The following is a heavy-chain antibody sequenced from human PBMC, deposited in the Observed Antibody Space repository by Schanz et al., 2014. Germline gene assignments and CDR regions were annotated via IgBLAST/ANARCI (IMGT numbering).Heavy chain of an antibody. D-gene: IGHD3-9*01. CDR2: IIPILDKT. CDR3: AKVDRTRYYAMDV. V-gene: IGHV1-69*04. CDR1: GYSLNELS. Sequence: QGQLVQSGAEVKKPGASVKVSCKVSGYSLNELSMHWVRQAPGQGLEWMGRIIPILDKTNYAQKFQGRVTMTADKSTSTVYMEVSGLRSEDTAVYYCAKVDRTRYYAMDVWGQGTMVTVSS. J-gene: IGHJ6*02.